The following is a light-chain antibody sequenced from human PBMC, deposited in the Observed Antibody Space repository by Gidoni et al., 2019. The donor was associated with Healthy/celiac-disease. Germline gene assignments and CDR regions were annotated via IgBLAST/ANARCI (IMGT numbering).Light chain of an antibody. CDR3: QQRSNWPPLT. CDR2: DAS. Sequence: EIVLTQSPATLSLSPGERATLSCRARQSVSSYLAWYQQKPGQAPRLLIYDASNRATGIPARFSGSGSGTDFTLTISSLEPEDFAVYYCQQRSNWPPLTFGGGPKVEIK. J-gene: IGKJ4*01. CDR1: QSVSSY. V-gene: IGKV3-11*01.